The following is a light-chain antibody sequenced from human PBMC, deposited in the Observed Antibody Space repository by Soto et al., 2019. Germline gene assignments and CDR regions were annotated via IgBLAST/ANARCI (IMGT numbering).Light chain of an antibody. J-gene: IGKJ1*01. CDR2: GAS. V-gene: IGKV1-5*01. CDR1: QYIGTS. CDR3: QQYSSSVT. Sequence: DLRMTQSPSSVSASLGDRVTIPFRASQYIGTSLAWYQQKPGKAPKLLIYGASSLEGGVPSRFSGSGSGTDFTLTISSLQPDDFATYYCQQYSSSVTVGQGAKVDIK.